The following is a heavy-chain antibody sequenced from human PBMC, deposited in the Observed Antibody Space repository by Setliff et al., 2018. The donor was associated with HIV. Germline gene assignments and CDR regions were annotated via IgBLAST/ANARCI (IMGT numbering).Heavy chain of an antibody. CDR1: GGSISSHY. D-gene: IGHD2-21*01. V-gene: IGHV4-4*07. J-gene: IGHJ3*02. Sequence: SETLSLTCTVSGGSISSHYWGWIRQTAGKGLEWIGRIYTSGSTNYNPSLKSRVTISVDTSKNQVSLKLSSVTAADTAVYYCARGVISRDAFDIWGQGTMVTISS. CDR2: IYTSGST. CDR3: ARGVISRDAFDI.